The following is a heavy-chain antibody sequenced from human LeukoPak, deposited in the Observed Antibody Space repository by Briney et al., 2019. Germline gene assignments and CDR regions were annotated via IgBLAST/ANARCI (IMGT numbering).Heavy chain of an antibody. J-gene: IGHJ4*02. CDR3: ARVQWELLGDY. CDR1: GGTFSSYG. Sequence: GASVKVSCKASGGTFSSYGISWVRQAPGQGLEWMGWISAYNGNTDYAQKLQGRVTMTTDTSTSTAYMELRSLRSDDTAVYYCARVQWELLGDYWGQGTLVTVSS. CDR2: ISAYNGNT. V-gene: IGHV1-18*01. D-gene: IGHD1-26*01.